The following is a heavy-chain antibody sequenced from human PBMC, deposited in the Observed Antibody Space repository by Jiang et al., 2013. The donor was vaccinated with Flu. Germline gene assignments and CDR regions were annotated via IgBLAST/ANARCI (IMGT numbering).Heavy chain of an antibody. J-gene: IGHJ2*01. CDR1: GFTFGSYT. D-gene: IGHD4-17*01. CDR3: AKENYGDWYFDL. V-gene: IGHV3-23*01. CDR2: ITASGGPT. Sequence: GGGLVQPGGSLRLSCAASGFTFGSYTMSWVRQAPGKGLEWVSTITASGGPTYYVDSVKGRFTISRDNSKNTLYLQMNSLRVEDTAVYSCAKENYGDWYFDLWGRGTLVTVSS.